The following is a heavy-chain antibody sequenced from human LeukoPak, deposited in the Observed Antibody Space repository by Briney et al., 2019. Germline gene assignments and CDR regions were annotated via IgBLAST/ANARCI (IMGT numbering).Heavy chain of an antibody. J-gene: IGHJ4*02. CDR2: ISAYNGNT. V-gene: IGHV1-18*01. D-gene: IGHD1-14*01. Sequence: GASVKVSCKASGYTFINYAITWVRQAPGQGPEWMGWISAYNGNTNYAQNLQGRVTMTTDTSTSTAYMELRSLSSDGTAVYYCARVYNGFGLLYWGQGTLVTVSS. CDR3: ARVYNGFGLLY. CDR1: GYTFINYA.